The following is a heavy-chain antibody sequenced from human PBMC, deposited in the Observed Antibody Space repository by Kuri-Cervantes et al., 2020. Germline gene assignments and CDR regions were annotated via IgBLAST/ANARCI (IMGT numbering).Heavy chain of an antibody. CDR2: MNPNSGNT. Sequence: ASVKVSCKASGYTFTSYDINWVRQATGQGLEWMGWMNPNSGNTGYAQKFQGRVTMTRDTSTSTVYMELSSLRSEDTAVYYCARGVVAVPGDYWYYYMDVWGKGTTVTVSS. J-gene: IGHJ6*03. CDR3: ARGVVAVPGDYWYYYMDV. CDR1: GYTFTSYD. V-gene: IGHV1-8*01. D-gene: IGHD2-15*01.